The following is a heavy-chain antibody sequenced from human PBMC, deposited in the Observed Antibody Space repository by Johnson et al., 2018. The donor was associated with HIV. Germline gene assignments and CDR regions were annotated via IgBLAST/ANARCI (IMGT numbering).Heavy chain of an antibody. D-gene: IGHD1-14*01. Sequence: QVQLVESGGGVVQPGRSLRLSCAASGFTFSSYAMHWVRQAPGKGLEWVAVISYDGSYKYYADSVKGRFTISRDNSKNTLYLQMNSLSAEDTAVYYCARDPDLDAFDIWGQGTMVTVSS. CDR2: ISYDGSYK. J-gene: IGHJ3*02. CDR1: GFTFSSYA. V-gene: IGHV3-30-3*01. CDR3: ARDPDLDAFDI.